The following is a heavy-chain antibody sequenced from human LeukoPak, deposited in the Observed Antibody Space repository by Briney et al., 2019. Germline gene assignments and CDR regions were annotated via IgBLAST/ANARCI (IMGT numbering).Heavy chain of an antibody. CDR3: ARLILRCHLDY. CDR2: IYYSGST. J-gene: IGHJ4*02. Sequence: PSETLSLTCTVSGGSISSSSYYWGWIRQPPGKGLEWIGSIYYSGSTYYNPSLKSRVTISVDTSKNQFSLKLSSVTAADTAVYYCARLILRCHLDYWGQGTLVTVSS. D-gene: IGHD4-17*01. CDR1: GGSISSSSYY. V-gene: IGHV4-39*01.